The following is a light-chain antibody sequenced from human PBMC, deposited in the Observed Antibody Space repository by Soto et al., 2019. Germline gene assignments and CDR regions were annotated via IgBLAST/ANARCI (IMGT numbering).Light chain of an antibody. J-gene: IGKJ1*01. Sequence: DIQITHSPSSVSSSVLDGVTVTCRASQGVSSWLAWYQQKPGKAPNLLIYAASSLQSGVPSRFSGSGSGTDFTLTISSLQPEDFATYYCQQANSFPWTFGQGTNVDIK. CDR3: QQANSFPWT. CDR2: AAS. CDR1: QGVSSW. V-gene: IGKV1-12*01.